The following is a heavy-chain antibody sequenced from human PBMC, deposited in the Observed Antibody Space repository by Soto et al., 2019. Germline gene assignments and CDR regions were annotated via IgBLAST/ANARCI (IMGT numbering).Heavy chain of an antibody. Sequence: QVQLVESGGGVVQPGRSLRLSCAASGFTFSSYAMHWVRQAPGKGLEWVAVISYDGSNKYYADSVKGRFTISRDNSKNPLYLQMNSLRAEDTAVYYCARAWDYWGQGTLVTVSS. CDR1: GFTFSSYA. CDR2: ISYDGSNK. V-gene: IGHV3-30-3*01. J-gene: IGHJ4*02. CDR3: ARAWDY.